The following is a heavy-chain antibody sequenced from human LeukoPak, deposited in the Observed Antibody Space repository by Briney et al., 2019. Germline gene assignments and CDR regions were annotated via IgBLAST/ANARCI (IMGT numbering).Heavy chain of an antibody. Sequence: PSETLSLTCTVSGGSISSYDWSWIRQPPGKGLEWIGYIYYSGSTNYNPSLKSRVTISVDTSKNQFSLKLSSVTAADTAVYYCATLRRDGLKGYFDYWGQGTLVTVSS. CDR2: IYYSGST. V-gene: IGHV4-59*01. D-gene: IGHD5-24*01. CDR1: GGSISSYD. CDR3: ATLRRDGLKGYFDY. J-gene: IGHJ4*02.